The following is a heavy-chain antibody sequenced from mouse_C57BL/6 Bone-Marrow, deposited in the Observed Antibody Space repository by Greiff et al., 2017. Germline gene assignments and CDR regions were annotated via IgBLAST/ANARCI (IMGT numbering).Heavy chain of an antibody. D-gene: IGHD1-1*01. V-gene: IGHV5-6*02. CDR3: ARQGPYYYYGRDYDMCY. CDR1: GFTFSSYG. CDR2: ISSGGSYT. J-gene: IGHJ4*01. Sequence: EVKLVESGGDLVKPGGSLKLSCAASGFTFSSYGMSWVRQTPDKRLEWVATISSGGSYTYYPDSVKGRFTISRDNATNTLYLQMSSLKSEDTAMYYCARQGPYYYYGRDYDMCYWGQGPSVTVSS.